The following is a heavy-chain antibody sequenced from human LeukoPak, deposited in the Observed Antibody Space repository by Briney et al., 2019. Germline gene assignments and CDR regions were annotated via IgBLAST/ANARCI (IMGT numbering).Heavy chain of an antibody. CDR3: ARGPSTRRRYSSSWYAGGWFDP. V-gene: IGHV4-34*01. CDR1: GGSFSGYY. Sequence: PSETLSLTCAVYGGSFSGYYWSWIRQPPGKGLEWIGEINHSGSTNYNPSLKSRVTISVDTSKNQFSLKLSSVTAADTAVYYCARGPSTRRRYSSSWYAGGWFDPWGQGTLVTVPS. D-gene: IGHD6-13*01. CDR2: INHSGST. J-gene: IGHJ5*02.